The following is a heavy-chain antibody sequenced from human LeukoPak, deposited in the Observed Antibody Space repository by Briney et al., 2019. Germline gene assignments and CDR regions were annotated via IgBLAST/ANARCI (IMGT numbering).Heavy chain of an antibody. J-gene: IGHJ4*02. CDR1: GFTFSSYG. V-gene: IGHV3-48*02. CDR3: ARRFAS. CDR2: ISSSGSI. Sequence: PGGSLRLSCVASGFTFSSYGMNWVRQAPGKGLEWVSYISSSGSIYYADSVKGRFTISRDNAKNSLYLQMNSLRDEDTAVYYCARRFASWGQGTLVTVSS.